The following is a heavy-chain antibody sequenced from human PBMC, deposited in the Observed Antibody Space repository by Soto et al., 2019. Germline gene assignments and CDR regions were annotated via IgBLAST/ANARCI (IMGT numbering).Heavy chain of an antibody. CDR1: GVTVSSHA. Sequence: QVQLVQSGPEVRKPGSSVRVSCKATGVTVSSHAVSWVRLAPGQGLEWIGGIITMFGTPTYAQTFQGGVTISADDSTSTVFLDLSRLRSEDPAVYYCARSRIMAECNDYGGNDHGFDIWGQGTMVTVSS. CDR3: ARSRIMAECNDYGGNDHGFDI. D-gene: IGHD3-16*01. CDR2: IITMFGTP. J-gene: IGHJ3*02. V-gene: IGHV1-69*01.